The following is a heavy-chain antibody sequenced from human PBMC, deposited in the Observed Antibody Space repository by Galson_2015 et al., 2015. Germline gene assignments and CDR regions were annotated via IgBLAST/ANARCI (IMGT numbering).Heavy chain of an antibody. CDR1: GFTFSSHA. D-gene: IGHD4/OR15-4a*01. Sequence: SLRLSCAAFGFTFSSHAMHWVRQAPGKGLEWVAFISNDVSNKYYADSVKGRFTISRDNSKNTLYLQMNSLRAEDTAVYYCARDPHYGAGYYYYYYMGVWGEGTTVTVSS. J-gene: IGHJ6*03. CDR3: ARDPHYGAGYYYYYYMGV. CDR2: ISNDVSNK. V-gene: IGHV3-30*01.